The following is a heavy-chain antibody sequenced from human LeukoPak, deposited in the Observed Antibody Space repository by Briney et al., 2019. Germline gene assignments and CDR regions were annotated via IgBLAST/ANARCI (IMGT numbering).Heavy chain of an antibody. V-gene: IGHV4-4*02. J-gene: IGHJ6*03. CDR2: IYHSGST. D-gene: IGHD2-15*01. CDR3: ARGYCSGGSCYSYYYYNYMDV. CDR1: GGSISSSNW. Sequence: NPSETLSLTCAVSGGSISSSNWWSWVRQPPGKGLEWIGEIYHSGSTNYNPSLKSRVTISVDKSKNQFSLKLSSVTAADTAVYYCARGYCSGGSCYSYYYYNYMDVWGKGTTVTVSS.